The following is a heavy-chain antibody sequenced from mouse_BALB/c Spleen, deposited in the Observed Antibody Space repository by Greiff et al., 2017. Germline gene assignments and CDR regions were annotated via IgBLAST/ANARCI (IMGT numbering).Heavy chain of an antibody. J-gene: IGHJ1*01. D-gene: IGHD1-1*01. V-gene: IGHV2-9*02. Sequence: LVESGPGLVAPSQSLSITCTVSGFSLTSYGVHWVRQPPGKGLEWLGVIWAGGSTNYNSALMSRLSISKDNSKSQVFLKMNSLQTDDTAMYYCARPPLYGSSYGYFDVWGAGTTVTVSS. CDR2: IWAGGST. CDR1: GFSLTSYG. CDR3: ARPPLYGSSYGYFDV.